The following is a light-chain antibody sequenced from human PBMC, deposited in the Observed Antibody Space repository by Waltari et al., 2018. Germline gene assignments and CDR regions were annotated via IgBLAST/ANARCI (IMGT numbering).Light chain of an antibody. V-gene: IGLV3-27*01. J-gene: IGLJ2*01. CDR2: KDS. CDR1: VLAKKY. CDR3: YSAADNK. Sequence: SYELTQPSSVSVSPGQTARITCSGAVLAKKYARWFQQKPGQAPVLVIYKDSERPSGIPERFSGSSSGTTVTLTISGAQVEDEADYYCYSAADNKFGGGTKLTVL.